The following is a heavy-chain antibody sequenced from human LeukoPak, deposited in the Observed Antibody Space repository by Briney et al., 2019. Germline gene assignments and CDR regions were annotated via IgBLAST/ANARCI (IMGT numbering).Heavy chain of an antibody. CDR2: INHSGST. Sequence: SETLSLTCAVYGGSFSGYYWSWIRQPPGKGLEWIGEINHSGSTNYNPSLKSRVTISVDTSKNQFSLKLSSVTAADTAVYYCVRGRGYSSGWYLSHWYFDLWGRGTLVTVSS. CDR3: VRGRGYSSGWYLSHWYFDL. D-gene: IGHD6-19*01. CDR1: GGSFSGYY. V-gene: IGHV4-34*01. J-gene: IGHJ2*01.